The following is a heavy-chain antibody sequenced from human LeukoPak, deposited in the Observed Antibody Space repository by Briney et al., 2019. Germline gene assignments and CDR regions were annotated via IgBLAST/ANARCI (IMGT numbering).Heavy chain of an antibody. CDR3: ARGGSYYARRAFDI. V-gene: IGHV4-34*01. CDR1: GGSFSGYY. CDR2: INHSGST. J-gene: IGHJ3*02. D-gene: IGHD1-26*01. Sequence: SETLSLTCAVYGGSFSGYYWSWIRQPPGKGLAWIGEINHSGSTNYNPPLTSRVTISVDTSKNQFSLKLSSVTAADTAVYYCARGGSYYARRAFDIWGQGTMVTVSS.